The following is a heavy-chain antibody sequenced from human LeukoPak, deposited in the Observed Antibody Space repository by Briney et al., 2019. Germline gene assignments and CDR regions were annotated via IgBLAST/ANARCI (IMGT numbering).Heavy chain of an antibody. CDR2: IYPDDSDT. V-gene: IGHV5-51*01. D-gene: IGHD3-16*01. Sequence: GESLKISRKGSGYSFTNYWIAWVRQMPGKGLEWMGIIYPDDSDTRYSPSFQGQVTISADKSISTAYPQWSSLKASDTAMYYCARIWLRAFDIWGQGTMVTVSS. CDR3: ARIWLRAFDI. CDR1: GYSFTNYW. J-gene: IGHJ3*02.